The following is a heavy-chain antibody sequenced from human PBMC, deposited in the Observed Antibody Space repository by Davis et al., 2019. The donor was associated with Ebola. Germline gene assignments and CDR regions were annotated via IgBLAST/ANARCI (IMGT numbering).Heavy chain of an antibody. CDR3: ARGGAVAGMPSYYYGMDV. Sequence: GESLKISCAASGFTVSSNYMSWVRQAPGRGLEWVAFVRSHGSDDHYADSVKGRFTISRDNSKNTLYLQMNSLRAEDTAVYYRARGGAVAGMPSYYYGMDVWGQGTTVTVSS. J-gene: IGHJ6*02. CDR2: VRSHGSDD. CDR1: GFTVSSNY. D-gene: IGHD6-19*01. V-gene: IGHV3-30*02.